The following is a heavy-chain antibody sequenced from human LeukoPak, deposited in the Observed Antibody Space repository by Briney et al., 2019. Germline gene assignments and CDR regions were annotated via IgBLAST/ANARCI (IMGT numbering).Heavy chain of an antibody. J-gene: IGHJ4*02. V-gene: IGHV4-4*07. CDR1: GGSISSHC. CDR3: ARDRTVTTGGAFPHLAY. D-gene: IGHD4-11*01. Sequence: PSETLTVTCTVSGGSISSHCWSWIRQPAGQGLEWIGRIFSSGSTNYNPSLKSRVTMSVDTSKNQFSLKLSSVTAADTAVYYCARDRTVTTGGAFPHLAYWGQGTRLTVSS. CDR2: IFSSGST.